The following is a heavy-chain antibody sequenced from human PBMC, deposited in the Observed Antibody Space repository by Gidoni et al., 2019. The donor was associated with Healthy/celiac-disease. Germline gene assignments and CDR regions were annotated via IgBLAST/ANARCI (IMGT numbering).Heavy chain of an antibody. Sequence: QVQLVQSGAEVKKPGASVKVSCKASGYTFTSYAMHWGRQAPGQRLEWMGGINAGNGNTKYSQKFQGRVTITRDTSASTAYMELSSLRSEDTAVYYCARVRGYSSSWYFGYWGQGTLVTVSS. V-gene: IGHV1-3*01. CDR2: INAGNGNT. D-gene: IGHD6-13*01. J-gene: IGHJ4*02. CDR3: ARVRGYSSSWYFGY. CDR1: GYTFTSYA.